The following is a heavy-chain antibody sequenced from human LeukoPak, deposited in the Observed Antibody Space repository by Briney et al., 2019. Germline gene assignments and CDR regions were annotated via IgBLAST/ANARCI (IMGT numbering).Heavy chain of an antibody. V-gene: IGHV4-38-2*01. J-gene: IGHJ4*02. CDR3: ARTTYYGSGNYEKFDY. D-gene: IGHD3-10*01. Sequence: SETLSLICAVSGYSISSGYSWGWIRQPPGKGLEWIGYIYHSGSTYYNPSLKSRVTISVDTSKNQFSLKLSSVTAADTAVYYCARTTYYGSGNYEKFDYWGQGTLVTVSS. CDR1: GYSISSGYS. CDR2: IYHSGST.